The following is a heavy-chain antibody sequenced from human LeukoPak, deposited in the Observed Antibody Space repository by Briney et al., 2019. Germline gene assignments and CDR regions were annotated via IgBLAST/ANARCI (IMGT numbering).Heavy chain of an antibody. CDR1: GSIFSSYT. CDR3: ARDYGSGSYYNGGNNWFDP. D-gene: IGHD3-10*01. Sequence: GGSLRLSCAASGSIFSSYTMHWVRQAPGKGLEWVAVILSDGTKKYYADSVKGRFTISRDNSKNTLYLQMNSLRTEDTAVYSCARDYGSGSYYNGGNNWFDPWGQGTLVTVSS. CDR2: ILSDGTKK. V-gene: IGHV3-30-3*01. J-gene: IGHJ5*02.